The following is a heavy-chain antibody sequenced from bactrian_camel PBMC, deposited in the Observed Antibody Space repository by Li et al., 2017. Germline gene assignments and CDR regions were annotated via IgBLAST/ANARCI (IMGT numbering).Heavy chain of an antibody. J-gene: IGHJ4*01. Sequence: HVQLVESGGGLVQPGGSLKLSCVASGFYFDSYAMGWVRRPPGKGLEWLASINAGGGIIHYADSVKGRFTISRDNRKNTLYLQLNSLKTEDTAMYYCAKDKRAWYPGGSYLADQDSWGQGTQVTVS. CDR1: GFYFDSYA. CDR2: INAGGGII. CDR3: AKDKRAWYPGGSYLADQDS. D-gene: IGHD6*01. V-gene: IGHV3S1*01.